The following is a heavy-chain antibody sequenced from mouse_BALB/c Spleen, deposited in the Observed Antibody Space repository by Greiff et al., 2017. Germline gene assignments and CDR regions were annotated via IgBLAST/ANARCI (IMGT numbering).Heavy chain of an antibody. J-gene: IGHJ3*01. CDR1: GYAFTNYL. CDR2: INPGSGGT. V-gene: IGHV1-54*03. CDR3: AREGDGYYSFAY. D-gene: IGHD2-3*01. Sequence: QVQLQQSGAELVRPGTSVKVSCKASGYAFTNYLIEWVKQRPGQGLEWIGVINPGSGGTNYNEKFKGKATLTADKSSSTAYMQLSSLTSDDSAVYFCAREGDGYYSFAYWGQGTLVTVSA.